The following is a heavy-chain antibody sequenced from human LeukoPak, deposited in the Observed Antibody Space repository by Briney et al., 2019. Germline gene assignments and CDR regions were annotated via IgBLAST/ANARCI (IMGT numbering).Heavy chain of an antibody. CDR1: GFTFSGYA. J-gene: IGHJ4*02. CDR2: ISGSGAGT. Sequence: GGSLRLSCAASGFTFSGYAMNWVRQAPGKGLEWVSGISGSGAGTYYAASVKGRFTISRDNSKNTLYLQMNSLRADDTAVYYCAKMVREFYTISCYFDYWGQGTLVTVSS. D-gene: IGHD2-8*01. V-gene: IGHV3-23*01. CDR3: AKMVREFYTISCYFDY.